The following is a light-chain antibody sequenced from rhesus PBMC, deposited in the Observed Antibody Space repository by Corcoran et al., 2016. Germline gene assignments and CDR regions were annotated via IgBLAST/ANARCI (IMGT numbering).Light chain of an antibody. CDR2: DAS. CDR1: QGISSY. Sequence: DIQLTQSPSSLSASVGDRVTITCRASQGISSYLAWYQQKSGKAPKLLIFDASRLQSGVPSRFSGSGSGIEFTLPIRRLLPEDFATYYCQQHNTFPFTFGPGTKLDIK. V-gene: IGKV1-38*01. J-gene: IGKJ3*01. CDR3: QQHNTFPFT.